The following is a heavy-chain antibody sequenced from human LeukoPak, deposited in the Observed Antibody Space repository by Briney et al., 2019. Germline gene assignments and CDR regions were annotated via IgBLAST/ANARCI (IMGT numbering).Heavy chain of an antibody. V-gene: IGHV3-21*01. J-gene: IGHJ4*02. D-gene: IGHD4-23*01. CDR2: ISSSSSYI. Sequence: TGGSLRLSCAASGFTFSSYNMDWVRQAPGRGLEWVSFISSSSSYISYADSVKGRFAISRDNAKNSLFLQMDSLRADDTAVYYCARAGATTVATPRYFDYWGQGSLVTVSS. CDR3: ARAGATTVATPRYFDY. CDR1: GFTFSSYN.